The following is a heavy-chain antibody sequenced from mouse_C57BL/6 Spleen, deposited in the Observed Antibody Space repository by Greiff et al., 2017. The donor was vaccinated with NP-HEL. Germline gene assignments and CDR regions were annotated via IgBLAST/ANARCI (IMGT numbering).Heavy chain of an antibody. CDR1: GYSFSNYR. CDR3: ASDYGSSLDY. J-gene: IGHJ2*01. CDR2: IYPDDGAT. Sequence: QVQLQQSGAELVKPGASVKISCKASGYSFSNYRMNWVKQRNGKGLEWIGQIYPDDGATSYNGKFKGKATLTADKSSSTAYMQLNSLTSEDSAVYFGASDYGSSLDYWGKGTTLTVAS. D-gene: IGHD1-1*01. V-gene: IGHV1-80*01.